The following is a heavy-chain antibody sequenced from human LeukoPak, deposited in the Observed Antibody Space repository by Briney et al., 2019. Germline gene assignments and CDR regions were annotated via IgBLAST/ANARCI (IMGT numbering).Heavy chain of an antibody. J-gene: IGHJ3*02. CDR1: GGSISSYY. CDR3: ARVRKGYYYDSSGYSPSGDAFDI. CDR2: IYYSGST. V-gene: IGHV4-59*01. D-gene: IGHD3-22*01. Sequence: PSETLSLTCTVSGGSISSYYWSWIRQPPGKGLEWIGYIYYSGSTNYNPSLKSRVTISVDTSKNQFSLKLSSVTAADTAVYYCARVRKGYYYDSSGYSPSGDAFDIWGQGTMVTVSS.